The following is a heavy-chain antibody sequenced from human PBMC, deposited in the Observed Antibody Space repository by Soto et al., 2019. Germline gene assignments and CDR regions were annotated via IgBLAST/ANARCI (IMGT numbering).Heavy chain of an antibody. Sequence: QVQLQQWGAGLLKPSETLSLTCAVYGGSFSGYYWSWIRQPPGKGLEWIGEINHSGSTNYNPSLKSRVTISVDTSKNQFSLKLSSVTAADTAVYYCARGYSIFYDSSVDYGMDVWGQGTAVTVSS. CDR1: GGSFSGYY. CDR3: ARGYSIFYDSSVDYGMDV. J-gene: IGHJ6*02. D-gene: IGHD3-22*01. CDR2: INHSGST. V-gene: IGHV4-34*01.